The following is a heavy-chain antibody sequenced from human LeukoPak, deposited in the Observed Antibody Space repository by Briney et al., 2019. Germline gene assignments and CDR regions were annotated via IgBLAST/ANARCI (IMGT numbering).Heavy chain of an antibody. CDR2: ISSGSSTI. J-gene: IGHJ4*02. CDR3: ARVGGDYPDY. V-gene: IGHV3-48*02. D-gene: IGHD4-17*01. CDR1: VFTVSSNY. Sequence: PGGSLRLSCAASVFTVSSNYMSWVRQAPGKGLEWVSYISSGSSTIYYADSVKGRFTISRDNAKNSLYLQMNSLGDEDTAVYYCARVGGDYPDYWGQGTLVTVSS.